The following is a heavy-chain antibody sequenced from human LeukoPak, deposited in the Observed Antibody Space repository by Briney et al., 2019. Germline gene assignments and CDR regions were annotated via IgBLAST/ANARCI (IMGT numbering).Heavy chain of an antibody. J-gene: IGHJ4*02. CDR1: RFTFSNYE. V-gene: IGHV3-15*01. CDR2: IKSTTVDATP. D-gene: IGHD4-23*01. CDR3: TTGPGNSGY. Sequence: PGGSLRLSCAASRFTFSNYEMNWVRQAPGKGLEWVGRIKSTTVDATPEYAAPVKGRFTISRDDSKNTVYLQMNSLKSEDTAVYYCTTGPGNSGYWGQGTLVTVSS.